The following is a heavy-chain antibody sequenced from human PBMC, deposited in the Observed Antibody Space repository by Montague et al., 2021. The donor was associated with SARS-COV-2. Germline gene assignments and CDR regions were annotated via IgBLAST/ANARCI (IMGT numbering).Heavy chain of an antibody. CDR3: ARGGGSGYRYYFDY. V-gene: IGHV4-59*01. J-gene: IGHJ4*02. CDR2: IYYSGRT. Sequence: SETLSPTCTVSGGSISSYYWNWIRQPPGQGLEWIGYIYYSGRTNYNPSLTSRVTISVDTSKNQFSLKLSSVTAADTAVYYCARGGGSGYRYYFDYWGQGSLVTVSS. CDR1: GGSISSYY. D-gene: IGHD3-22*01.